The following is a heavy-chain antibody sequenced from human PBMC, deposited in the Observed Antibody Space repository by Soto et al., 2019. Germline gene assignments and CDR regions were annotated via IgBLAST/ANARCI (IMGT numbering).Heavy chain of an antibody. J-gene: IGHJ6*03. CDR1: GYTFTSYA. V-gene: IGHV1-3*01. CDR3: ARGVWSGYFDYYYYYMDV. D-gene: IGHD3-3*01. Sequence: ASVKVSCKASGYTFTSYAMHWVRQAPGQRLEWMGWINAGNGNTKYSQKFQGRVTITRDTSASTAYMELSSLRSEDTAVYYCARGVWSGYFDYYYYYMDVWGKGTTVTVS. CDR2: INAGNGNT.